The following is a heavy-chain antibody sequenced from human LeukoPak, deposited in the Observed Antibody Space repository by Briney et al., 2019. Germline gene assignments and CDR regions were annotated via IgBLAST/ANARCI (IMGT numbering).Heavy chain of an antibody. J-gene: IGHJ4*02. V-gene: IGHV4-38-2*01. CDR1: GYSISSGYY. CDR2: IYHSGST. D-gene: IGHD6-13*01. CDR3: ARASGAAVTFDY. Sequence: SETLSLTCAVSGYSISSGYYWGWIRQPPGKGLGWVGSIYHSGSTYYNPSLKSRVTISVDTSKNQFSLKLSSVTAADTAVYYCARASGAAVTFDYWGQGTLVTVSS.